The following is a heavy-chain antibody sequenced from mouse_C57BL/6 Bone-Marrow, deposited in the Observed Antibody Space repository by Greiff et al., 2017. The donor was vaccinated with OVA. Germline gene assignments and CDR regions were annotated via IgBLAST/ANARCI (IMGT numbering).Heavy chain of an antibody. CDR2: ISSGSSTI. V-gene: IGHV5-17*01. D-gene: IGHD1-1*01. CDR1: GFTFSDYG. J-gene: IGHJ3*01. Sequence: EVQLVESGGGLVKPGGSLKLSCAASGFTFSDYGMHWVRQAPEKGLEWVAYISSGSSTIYYAETVKGRFTISRDNAKNTLFLQMTSLRSEDTAMYYCARGYYGSSYGGFAYWGQGTLVTVSA. CDR3: ARGYYGSSYGGFAY.